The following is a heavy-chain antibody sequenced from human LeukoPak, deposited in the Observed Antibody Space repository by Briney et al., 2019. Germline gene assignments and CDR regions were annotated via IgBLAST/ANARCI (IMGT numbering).Heavy chain of an antibody. V-gene: IGHV4-61*01. Sequence: PSETLSLTCTVSDVSISTSHFYWGWIRQPPGKGLEWIGYMFHTGSTSYNPSLKSRVTLSMDTSKLQFSLKLTSVTAADTAVYYCAREGGKQWLVFDYWGQGALVTVSS. CDR1: DVSISTSHFY. J-gene: IGHJ4*02. CDR3: AREGGKQWLVFDY. D-gene: IGHD6-19*01. CDR2: MFHTGST.